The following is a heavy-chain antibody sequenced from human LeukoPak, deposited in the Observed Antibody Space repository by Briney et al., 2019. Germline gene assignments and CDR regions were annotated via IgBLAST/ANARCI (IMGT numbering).Heavy chain of an antibody. D-gene: IGHD5-24*01. J-gene: IGHJ4*02. V-gene: IGHV3-21*01. Sequence: GGSLRLSCAASGFTFTRYNMNWVRQAPGKGLEWVSSISTSSSYIYYADSVKGRFTISRDNAKNSLYLQMNSLRAEDTAVYYCARGRWSFDYWGQGTLVTVSS. CDR3: ARGRWSFDY. CDR1: GFTFTRYN. CDR2: ISTSSSYI.